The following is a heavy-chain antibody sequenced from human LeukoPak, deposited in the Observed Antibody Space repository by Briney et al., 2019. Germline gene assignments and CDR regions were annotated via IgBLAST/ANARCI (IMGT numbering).Heavy chain of an antibody. V-gene: IGHV3-48*03. CDR2: ISRSGATV. J-gene: IGHJ4*01. Sequence: PGGSLRLSCVASGFTFSSYEMNWVRQAPGKGLEWISYISRSGATVNDADSVKGRFTISRDDAKQSLYLQMNSLRAEDTAVYYCARSMVTNYFDYWGHGSLVTVSS. CDR1: GFTFSSYE. CDR3: ARSMVTNYFDY. D-gene: IGHD2-21*02.